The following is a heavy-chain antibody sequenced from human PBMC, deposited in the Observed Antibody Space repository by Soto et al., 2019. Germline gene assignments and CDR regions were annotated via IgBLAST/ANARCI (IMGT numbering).Heavy chain of an antibody. CDR3: ARVPADTAMVVIPH. Sequence: QVQLQESGPGLVKPSQTLSLTCTVSGGSISSGGYYWSWIRQHPGKGLEWIGYIYYSGSTYYNPSLKSRVTITVDTSKNQYSLTLSSLTAADTAVYYCARVPADTAMVVIPHWGQGTLVTVSS. CDR2: IYYSGST. J-gene: IGHJ4*02. D-gene: IGHD5-18*01. V-gene: IGHV4-31*03. CDR1: GGSISSGGYY.